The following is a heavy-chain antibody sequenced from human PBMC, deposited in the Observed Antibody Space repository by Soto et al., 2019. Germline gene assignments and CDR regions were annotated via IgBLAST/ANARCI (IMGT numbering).Heavy chain of an antibody. V-gene: IGHV3-9*01. CDR1: GFTFNGCA. Sequence: PGGSLRLSCAASGFTFNGCAIHWVRQAPGKGQEWVWGMSWYCGSIGYADPSLGRFIISGGNAKNILYLLKLSLRAEDTAVYSCAKGRYYYDNSGYPNWGQGTLVTVSS. CDR2: MSWYCGSI. D-gene: IGHD3-22*01. CDR3: AKGRYYYDNSGYPN. J-gene: IGHJ4*02.